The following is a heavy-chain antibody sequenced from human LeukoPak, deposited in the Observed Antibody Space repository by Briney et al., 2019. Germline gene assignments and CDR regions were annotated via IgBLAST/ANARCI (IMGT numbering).Heavy chain of an antibody. CDR3: ARDSAGNDY. J-gene: IGHJ4*02. CDR2: IKQDGSEK. D-gene: IGHD6-13*01. V-gene: IGHV3-7*01. CDR1: GFTFSTYW. Sequence: GGSLRLSCAASGFTFSTYWMSWVRQTPGKGLEWVANIKQDGSEKYYVDSVKGRFTISRDNAKNSLYLQMNSLRAEDTAMYYCARDSAGNDYWGQGTLVTVSS.